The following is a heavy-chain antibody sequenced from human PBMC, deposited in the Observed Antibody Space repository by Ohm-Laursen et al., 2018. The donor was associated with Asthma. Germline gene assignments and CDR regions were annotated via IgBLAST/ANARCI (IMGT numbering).Heavy chain of an antibody. V-gene: IGHV4-59*01. D-gene: IGHD3-3*01. Sequence: GTLSLTCTVSGGSISSYYWSWLRQPPGKGLEWIGYISDSGSPTYNPSLKSRVTISLDTSKKQFSLILNSVAAADTAVYYCARGYDFWSLVYFDYWGQGTLVTVSS. J-gene: IGHJ4*02. CDR3: ARGYDFWSLVYFDY. CDR1: GGSISSYY. CDR2: ISDSGSP.